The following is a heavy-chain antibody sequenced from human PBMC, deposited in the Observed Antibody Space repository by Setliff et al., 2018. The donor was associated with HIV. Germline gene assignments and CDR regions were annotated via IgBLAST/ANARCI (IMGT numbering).Heavy chain of an antibody. V-gene: IGHV1-18*01. Sequence: GASVKVSCKASGYTFTSYGISWVRQAPGQGLEWMGWINPSSGGTNYAQTFQGRVTLTRDTSSSTVYVELSSLRSDDTAVYYCAREAEQGERSSSWYFDYWGQGTLVTVSS. J-gene: IGHJ4*02. CDR3: AREAEQGERSSSWYFDY. CDR1: GYTFTSYG. D-gene: IGHD6-6*01. CDR2: INPSSGGT.